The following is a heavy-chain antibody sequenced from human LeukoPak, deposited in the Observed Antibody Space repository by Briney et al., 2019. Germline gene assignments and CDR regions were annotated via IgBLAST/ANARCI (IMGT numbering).Heavy chain of an antibody. J-gene: IGHJ4*02. Sequence: SETLSLTCTVSGHSISSGYYWGWIRQPPGKGLEWIGSIYHSGSTNYNPSLKSRVTMSVGTSKNQFSLKLNSVTAADTAVYYCAREGSGSYLHYWGQGTLVTVSS. CDR1: GHSISSGYY. D-gene: IGHD1-26*01. CDR2: IYHSGST. V-gene: IGHV4-38-2*02. CDR3: AREGSGSYLHY.